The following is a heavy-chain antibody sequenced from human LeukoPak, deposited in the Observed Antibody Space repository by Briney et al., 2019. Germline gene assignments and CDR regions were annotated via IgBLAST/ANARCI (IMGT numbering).Heavy chain of an antibody. V-gene: IGHV1-69*05. Sequence: SVKVSCKAPGGTFSSYAISWVRQAPGQGLEWMGGIIPIFGTANYAQKFQGRVTITTDESTSTAYMELSSLRSEDTAVYYCARDSGYYYDSSGYYPDAFDIWGQGTMVTVSS. J-gene: IGHJ3*02. D-gene: IGHD3-22*01. CDR2: IIPIFGTA. CDR1: GGTFSSYA. CDR3: ARDSGYYYDSSGYYPDAFDI.